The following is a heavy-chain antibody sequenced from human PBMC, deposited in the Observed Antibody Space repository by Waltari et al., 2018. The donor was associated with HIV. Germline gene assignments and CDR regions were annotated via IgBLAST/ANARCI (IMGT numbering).Heavy chain of an antibody. CDR1: GGSISSSNW. Sequence: QVQLQESGPGLVKHSGTLSLTCAVSGGSISSSNWWSWVRQPPGKGLEWIGESYHSGSTNYNPSLRSLVTISVDKSKNQFSLKLSSLTAADTAVYYCASFYYSSAFDFWGQGTLVTVSS. J-gene: IGHJ4*02. CDR2: SYHSGST. D-gene: IGHD3-22*01. CDR3: ASFYYSSAFDF. V-gene: IGHV4-4*02.